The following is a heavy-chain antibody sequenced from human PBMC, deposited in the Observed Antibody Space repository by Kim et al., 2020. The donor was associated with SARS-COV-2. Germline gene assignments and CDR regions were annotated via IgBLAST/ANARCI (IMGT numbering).Heavy chain of an antibody. D-gene: IGHD3-9*01. CDR1: GGSFSGYY. J-gene: IGHJ5*02. Sequence: SETLSLTCAVYGGSFSGYYWSWIRQPPGKGLEWIGEINHSGSTNYNPSLKSRVTISVDTSKNQFSLKLSSVTAADTAVYYCARPHYDILTGYWSGGFDPWGQGTLVTVSS. V-gene: IGHV4-34*01. CDR3: ARPHYDILTGYWSGGFDP. CDR2: INHSGST.